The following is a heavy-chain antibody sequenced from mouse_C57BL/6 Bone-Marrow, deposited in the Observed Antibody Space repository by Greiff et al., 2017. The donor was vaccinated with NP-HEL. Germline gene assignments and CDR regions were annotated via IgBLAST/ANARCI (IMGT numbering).Heavy chain of an antibody. CDR3: ARGGYYYYGSSPYYFDY. V-gene: IGHV1-64*01. D-gene: IGHD1-1*01. Sequence: QVQLQQPGAELVKPGASVKLSCKASGYTFTSYWMHWVKQRPGQGLEWIGMIHPNSGSTNYNEKFKSKATLTVDKSSSTAYMQISSLTSEDSAVYYCARGGYYYYGSSPYYFDYWGQGTTLTVSS. CDR2: IHPNSGST. CDR1: GYTFTSYW. J-gene: IGHJ2*01.